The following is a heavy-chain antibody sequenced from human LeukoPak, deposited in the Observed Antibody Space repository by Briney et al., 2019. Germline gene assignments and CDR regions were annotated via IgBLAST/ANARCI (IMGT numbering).Heavy chain of an antibody. D-gene: IGHD2-2*01. CDR2: IRYDGSNK. CDR1: GFTFSSYG. Sequence: GGSLRLSCAASGFTFSSYGMHWVRQAPGKGLEWVAFIRYDGSNKYYADSVKGRFTISRDNSKNTLYLQMNSLRAEDTAVYYCAKDRNVVVPAALVDYWGQGTLVTVSS. V-gene: IGHV3-30*02. J-gene: IGHJ4*02. CDR3: AKDRNVVVPAALVDY.